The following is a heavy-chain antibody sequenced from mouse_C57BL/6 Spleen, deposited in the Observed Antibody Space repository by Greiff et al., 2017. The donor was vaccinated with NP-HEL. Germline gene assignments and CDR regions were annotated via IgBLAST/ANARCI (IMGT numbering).Heavy chain of an antibody. CDR3: AIEIYDGYYDFDY. Sequence: VQLQQPGAELVKPGASVKVSCKASGYTFTSYWMHWVKQRPGQGLEWIGRIHPSDSDTNYNQKFKGKATLTVDKSSSTAYMQLSSLTSEDSAVDYGAIEIYDGYYDFDYWGQGTTLTVSS. D-gene: IGHD2-3*01. CDR1: GYTFTSYW. CDR2: IHPSDSDT. J-gene: IGHJ2*01. V-gene: IGHV1-74*01.